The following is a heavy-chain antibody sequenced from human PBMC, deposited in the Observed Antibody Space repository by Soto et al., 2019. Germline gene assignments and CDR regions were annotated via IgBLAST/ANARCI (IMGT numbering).Heavy chain of an antibody. J-gene: IGHJ6*02. CDR2: INHSATP. CDR3: ARLGVFRYNLNLLRDYYYYVMDV. CDR1: GGSFSGYY. Sequence: SETLSLTCAVYGGSFSGYYWSWIRKPPGKGLEWIGEINHSATPTSTPSLKRRVTISVHTPKTHFSLNLRSVPPADTAVYYCARLGVFRYNLNLLRDYYYYVMDVWAQGTTVTVSS. D-gene: IGHD1-20*01. V-gene: IGHV4-34*01.